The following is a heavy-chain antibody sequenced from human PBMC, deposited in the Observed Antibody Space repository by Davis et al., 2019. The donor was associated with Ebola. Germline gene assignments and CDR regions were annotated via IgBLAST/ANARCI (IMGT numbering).Heavy chain of an antibody. CDR1: DGSISSHY. V-gene: IGHV4-59*11. CDR2: IYDSGRT. Sequence: PPETLSLTCTFSDGSISSHYWNWIRQPPGKGLEWVGIIYDSGRTHYNPSLKSRVSISADTSKNQFSLNLRSVTAADTAVYYCVRFGRGAYWGQGTLVTVSS. D-gene: IGHD3-16*01. CDR3: VRFGRGAY. J-gene: IGHJ4*02.